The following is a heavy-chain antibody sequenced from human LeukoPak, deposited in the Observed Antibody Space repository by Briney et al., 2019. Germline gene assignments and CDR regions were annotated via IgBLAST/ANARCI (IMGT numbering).Heavy chain of an antibody. Sequence: GGSLRLSCAASGFTFSSYAMHWVRQAPGKGLEYVSAISSNGGSTYYANSVKGRFTISRDNSKNTLYLQMGSLRAEDMAVYYCARDDFEHYSGYDLYYYYGMDVWGQGTTVTVSS. CDR3: ARDDFEHYSGYDLYYYYGMDV. V-gene: IGHV3-64*01. CDR1: GFTFSSYA. D-gene: IGHD5-12*01. J-gene: IGHJ6*02. CDR2: ISSNGGST.